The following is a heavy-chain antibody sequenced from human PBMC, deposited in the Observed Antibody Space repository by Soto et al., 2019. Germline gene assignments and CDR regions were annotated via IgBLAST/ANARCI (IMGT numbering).Heavy chain of an antibody. CDR3: ARVGYSYGQPLFRDYYYGMDV. D-gene: IGHD5-18*01. J-gene: IGHJ6*02. V-gene: IGHV4-4*07. Sequence: SETLSLTCTVSGDSLSRYFWSWIRQPAGKGLEWIGRIYASGNTNYNPSLKSRVTMSVDTSKNQFSLKMRSVTAADTAVYYCARVGYSYGQPLFRDYYYGMDVWGQGTTVTVSS. CDR1: GDSLSRYF. CDR2: IYASGNT.